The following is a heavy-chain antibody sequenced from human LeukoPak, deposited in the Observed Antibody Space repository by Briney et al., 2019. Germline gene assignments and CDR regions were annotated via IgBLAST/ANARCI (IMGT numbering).Heavy chain of an antibody. J-gene: IGHJ5*02. Sequence: GASVKVSCKASGYTFTSYAMHWVRQAPGQRLEWMGWINAGNGNTKYSQKLQGRVTITRDTSASTAYMELSSLRSEDTAVYYCAREGVSSSWYEDWFDPWGQGTLVTVSS. CDR1: GYTFTSYA. CDR2: INAGNGNT. CDR3: AREGVSSSWYEDWFDP. V-gene: IGHV1-3*01. D-gene: IGHD6-13*01.